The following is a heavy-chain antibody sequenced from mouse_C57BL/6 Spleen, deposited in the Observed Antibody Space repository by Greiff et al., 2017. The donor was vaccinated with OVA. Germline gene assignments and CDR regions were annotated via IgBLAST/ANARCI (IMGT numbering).Heavy chain of an antibody. CDR3: ARGYGSSYVGYFDY. J-gene: IGHJ2*01. CDR1: GYTFTSYG. V-gene: IGHV1-81*01. D-gene: IGHD1-1*01. Sequence: QVQLKESGAELARPGASVKLSCKASGYTFTSYGISWVKQRTGQGLEWIGEIYPRSGNTYYNEKFKGKATLTADKSSSTAYMELRSLTSEDSAVYFCARGYGSSYVGYFDYWGQGTTLTVSS. CDR2: IYPRSGNT.